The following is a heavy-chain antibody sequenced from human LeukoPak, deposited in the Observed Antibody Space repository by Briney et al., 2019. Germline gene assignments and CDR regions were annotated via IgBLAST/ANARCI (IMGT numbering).Heavy chain of an antibody. J-gene: IGHJ4*02. D-gene: IGHD6-13*01. CDR2: ISWNSGSI. V-gene: IGHV3-9*01. CDR1: GFTFDEYA. CDR3: AKGYIAAAGTIDY. Sequence: PGGSLRLSCAASGFTFDEYAMHWVRQAPGKGLEWVSGISWNSGSIGYADSVKGRFTISRDNAKNSLYLQMNSLRAEDTALYYCAKGYIAAAGTIDYWGQGTLVTVSS.